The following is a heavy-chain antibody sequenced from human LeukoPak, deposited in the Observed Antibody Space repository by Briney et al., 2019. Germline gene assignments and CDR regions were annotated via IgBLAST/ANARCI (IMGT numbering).Heavy chain of an antibody. J-gene: IGHJ3*02. CDR2: ISSSGTAT. V-gene: IGHV3-11*04. CDR1: GFTFDDYY. D-gene: IGHD3-10*01. Sequence: PGGSLRLSCTASGFTFDDYYITWIRQAPGKGLDWVAYISSSGTATYYADSVKGRFTISRDNAKNSLYLQMDSLKAEDTAMYYCARPARSGIYYPDASENWGQGTMVTVSS. CDR3: ARPARSGIYYPDASEN.